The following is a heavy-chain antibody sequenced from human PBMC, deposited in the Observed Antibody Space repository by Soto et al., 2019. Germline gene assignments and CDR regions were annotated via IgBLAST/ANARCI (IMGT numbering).Heavy chain of an antibody. CDR1: RGALNTKA. CDR2: ISAYNGNT. CDR3: ARDTALAYCGGDCYSHPWGTQIPLDY. V-gene: IGHV1-18*01. J-gene: IGHJ4*02. Sequence: KASSKAPRGALNTKALSWAHQAPKQGLEWMGWISAYNGNTNYAQKLQGRVTMTTDTSTSTAYMELRSLRSDDTAVYYCARDTALAYCGGDCYSHPWGTQIPLDYWGQATLVSVSS. D-gene: IGHD2-21*02.